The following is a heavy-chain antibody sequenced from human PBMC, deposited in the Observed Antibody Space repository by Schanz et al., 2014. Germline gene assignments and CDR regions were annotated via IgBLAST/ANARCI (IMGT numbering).Heavy chain of an antibody. V-gene: IGHV4-34*01. CDR3: ARGSRFYDVLTGYYKGGWFDP. CDR2: SDHSGST. J-gene: IGHJ5*02. CDR1: GGSFSGYY. D-gene: IGHD3-9*01. Sequence: QVQLQQWGAGLLKPSETLSLTCAVYGGSFSGYYWSWIRQPPGKGLEWIGESDHSGSTNYNASLKSRFTIPVAAPKKQCSLKLSSVTAADTAVYYCARGSRFYDVLTGYYKGGWFDPWGQGTLVTVSS.